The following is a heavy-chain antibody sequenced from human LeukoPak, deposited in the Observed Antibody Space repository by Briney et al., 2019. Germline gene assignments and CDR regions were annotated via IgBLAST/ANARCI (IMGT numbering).Heavy chain of an antibody. J-gene: IGHJ6*02. CDR1: GGTFSSYA. CDR2: IIPIFDTA. Sequence: GASVKVSCKASGGTFSSYAISWVRQAPGQGLEWMGRIIPIFDTANYAQKFQGRVTITADESTSTAYMELSSLRSADTAVYYCARVPLSSSRLGYYYGMDVRGQGTTVTVSS. V-gene: IGHV1-69*15. D-gene: IGHD6-6*01. CDR3: ARVPLSSSRLGYYYGMDV.